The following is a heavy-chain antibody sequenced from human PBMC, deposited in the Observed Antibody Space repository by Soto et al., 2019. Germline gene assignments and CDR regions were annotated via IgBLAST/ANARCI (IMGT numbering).Heavy chain of an antibody. CDR2: IYYSGST. Sequence: TSETLSLTCTVSGGSISSSSYYWGWIRQPPGKGLEWIGSIYYSGSTYYNPSLKSRVTISVDTSKNQFSLKLSSVTAADTAVYYCASPNGYDFWSGPTDYWGQGTLVTVSS. CDR1: GGSISSSSYY. D-gene: IGHD3-3*01. CDR3: ASPNGYDFWSGPTDY. V-gene: IGHV4-39*01. J-gene: IGHJ4*02.